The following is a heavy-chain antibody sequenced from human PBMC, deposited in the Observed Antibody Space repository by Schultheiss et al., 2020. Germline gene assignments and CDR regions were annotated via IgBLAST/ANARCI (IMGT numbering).Heavy chain of an antibody. CDR2: IYYSGST. J-gene: IGHJ3*02. CDR3: AKDTYDSSGYYHDAFDI. V-gene: IGHV4-59*12. Sequence: SETLSLTCTVSGGSISSYYWSWIRQPPGKGLEWIGYIYYSGSTNYNPSLKSRVTISLDTSKNQFSLKLSSVTAADTAVYYCAKDTYDSSGYYHDAFDIWGQGTMVTVSS. CDR1: GGSISSYY. D-gene: IGHD3-22*01.